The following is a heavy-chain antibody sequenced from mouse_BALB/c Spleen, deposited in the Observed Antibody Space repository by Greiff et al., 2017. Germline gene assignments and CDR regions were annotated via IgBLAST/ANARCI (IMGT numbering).Heavy chain of an antibody. V-gene: IGHV1-14*01. J-gene: IGHJ3*01. CDR2: INPYNDGT. CDR3: ARSRDSSGFWFAY. CDR1: GYTFTSYV. D-gene: IGHD3-2*01. Sequence: EVQLQQSGPELVKPGASVKMSCKASGYTFTSYVMHWVKQKPGQGLEWIGYINPYNDGTKYNEKFKGKATLTSDKSSSTAYMELSSLTSEDSAVYYCARSRDSSGFWFAYWGQGTLVTVSA.